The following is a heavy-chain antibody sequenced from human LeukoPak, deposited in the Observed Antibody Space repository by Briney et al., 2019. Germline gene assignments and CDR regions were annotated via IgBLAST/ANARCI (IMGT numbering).Heavy chain of an antibody. D-gene: IGHD3-3*01. V-gene: IGHV4-39*01. CDR1: GGSISSSSYY. CDR3: ARLPGPALAGTLNTIFGVVITNIYFDY. J-gene: IGHJ4*02. Sequence: SETLSLTCTVSGGSISSSSYYWGWIRQPPGKGLEWIGSIYYSGSTYYNPSLKSRVTISVDTSKNQFSLKLSSVTAADTAVYYCARLPGPALAGTLNTIFGVVITNIYFDYWGQGTLVTVSS. CDR2: IYYSGST.